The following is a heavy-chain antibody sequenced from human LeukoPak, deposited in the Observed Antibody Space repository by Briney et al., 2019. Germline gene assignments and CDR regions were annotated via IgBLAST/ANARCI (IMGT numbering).Heavy chain of an antibody. CDR1: GGSISSVGYY. CDR3: ARTVYYAAYYFDY. J-gene: IGHJ4*02. Sequence: SETLSLTCSVSGGSISSVGYYWSWIRHHPGKGLEWIGYIYYSGSIYYNPSLRGRVTISVDTSKNRLSLKLSSVTAADTAVYYCARTVYYAAYYFDYWGQGTLVTVSS. D-gene: IGHD2-2*01. CDR2: IYYSGSI. V-gene: IGHV4-31*03.